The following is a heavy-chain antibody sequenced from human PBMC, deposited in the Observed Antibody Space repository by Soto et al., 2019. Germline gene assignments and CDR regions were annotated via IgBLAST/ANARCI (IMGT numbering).Heavy chain of an antibody. CDR1: GFPFSSYG. CDR3: ARRGYGSRWPNVYMDV. Sequence: PGGSLRLSCAASGFPFSSYGMHWVRQAPGKGLEWVAVISYDGSNKYYADSVKGRFTISRDNSKNTLYLQMNSLRAEDTALYYCARRGYGSRWPNVYMDVWGKGTTVTVSS. J-gene: IGHJ6*03. CDR2: ISYDGSNK. D-gene: IGHD6-13*01. V-gene: IGHV3-30*03.